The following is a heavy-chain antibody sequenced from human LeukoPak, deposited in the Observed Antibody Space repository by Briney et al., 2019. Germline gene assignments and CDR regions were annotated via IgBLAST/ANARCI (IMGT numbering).Heavy chain of an antibody. D-gene: IGHD3-3*01. V-gene: IGHV3-30*02. J-gene: IGHJ4*02. CDR3: AKDQRSITIFGVVYDY. Sequence: GGSLRLPCAASGFTFSSYGMHWVRQAPGKGLEWVAFIRYDGSNKYCADSVKGRFTISRDNSKNTLYLQMNSLRAEDTAVYYCAKDQRSITIFGVVYDYWGQGTLVTVSS. CDR2: IRYDGSNK. CDR1: GFTFSSYG.